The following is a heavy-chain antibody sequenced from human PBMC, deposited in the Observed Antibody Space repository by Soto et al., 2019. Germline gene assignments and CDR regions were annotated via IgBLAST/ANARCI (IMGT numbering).Heavy chain of an antibody. D-gene: IGHD3-10*01. CDR1: RFTFGSYW. V-gene: IGHV3-7*01. CDR2: INPGGREK. CDR3: AKYGAGNYGAYALDI. Sequence: GGSLRLSCAASRFTFGSYWMSWVRQARGKGLEWVANINPGGREKNYVNSVKGRFSISRDDAERSHHLQMNSLRAEDTAVYYCAKYGAGNYGAYALDIWGQGTMVTVSS. J-gene: IGHJ3*02.